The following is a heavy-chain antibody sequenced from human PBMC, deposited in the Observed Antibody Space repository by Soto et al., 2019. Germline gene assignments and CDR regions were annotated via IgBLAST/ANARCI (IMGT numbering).Heavy chain of an antibody. CDR1: GDSFSRFA. CDR2: VIPVFDQV. Sequence: QEQLVQSGAEVKKPGSSVRVSCKASGDSFSRFAVSWVRQAPGQGLEWMGAVIPVFDQVHYARKFQATVTITVDKATRTIFMELSSLRYEDTAIYYCARDTDYHYAPSGYYVTLGLGTRGQGTLVTVSS. CDR3: ARDTDYHYAPSGYYVTLGLGT. V-gene: IGHV1-69*06. J-gene: IGHJ4*02. D-gene: IGHD5-12*01.